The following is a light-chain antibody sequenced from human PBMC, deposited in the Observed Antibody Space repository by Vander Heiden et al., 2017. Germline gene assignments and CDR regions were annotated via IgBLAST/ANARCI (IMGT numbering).Light chain of an antibody. V-gene: IGKV3-20*01. CDR2: DGS. Sequence: IVLTQSPGILSLSPGERATLSCRASQSVSSTSLAWYQQKPGQAPRLLIYDGSSRAAGIADRFSGSGSGTDFTLTITRLEPEDFAVYYCQQYDTSPRTFGPGTKVEVK. CDR1: QSVSSTS. J-gene: IGKJ1*01. CDR3: QQYDTSPRT.